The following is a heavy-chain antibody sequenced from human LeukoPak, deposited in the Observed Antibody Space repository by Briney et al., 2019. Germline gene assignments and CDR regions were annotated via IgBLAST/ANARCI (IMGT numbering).Heavy chain of an antibody. D-gene: IGHD3-10*01. V-gene: IGHV3-23*01. Sequence: GGSLRLSCAASGFTFSSYAMNWVRQAPGKGLEWVSGLSDSGYGTYYADSVKGRFTISRDNSKNTLYLQMNSLRAEDTAVYYCAKDARGLKPYYFDHWGQGIMVTVSS. J-gene: IGHJ4*02. CDR2: LSDSGYGT. CDR3: AKDARGLKPYYFDH. CDR1: GFTFSSYA.